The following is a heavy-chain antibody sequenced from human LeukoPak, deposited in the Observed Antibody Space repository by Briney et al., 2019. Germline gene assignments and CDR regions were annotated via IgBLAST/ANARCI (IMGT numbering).Heavy chain of an antibody. J-gene: IGHJ5*02. CDR3: ARHLGSSGWYGSWFDP. CDR2: IYYSGST. D-gene: IGHD6-19*01. CDR1: GGSFSGYY. V-gene: IGHV4-34*01. Sequence: PSETLSLTCAVYGGSFSGYYWSWIRQPPGKGLEWIGSIYYSGSTYYNPSLKSRVTISVDTSKNQFSLKLSSVTAADTAVYYCARHLGSSGWYGSWFDPWGQGTLVTVSS.